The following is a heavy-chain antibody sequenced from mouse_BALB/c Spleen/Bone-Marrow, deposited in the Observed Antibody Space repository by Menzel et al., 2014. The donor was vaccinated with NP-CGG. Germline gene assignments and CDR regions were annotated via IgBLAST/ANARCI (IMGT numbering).Heavy chain of an antibody. Sequence: EVQLVESGGGLVKPRGSLKLSCAASGFAFSSYDMSWVRQTPEKRLEWVAYISSGGGSTYYPDTVKGRFTISRDNAKNTLYLQMSSLKSEDTAMYYCAREVLRDYFDYWGQGTTLTVSS. D-gene: IGHD1-1*01. CDR3: AREVLRDYFDY. J-gene: IGHJ2*01. V-gene: IGHV5-12-1*01. CDR2: ISSGGGST. CDR1: GFAFSSYD.